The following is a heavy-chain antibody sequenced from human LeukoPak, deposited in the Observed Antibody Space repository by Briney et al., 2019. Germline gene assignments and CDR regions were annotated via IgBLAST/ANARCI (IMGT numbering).Heavy chain of an antibody. CDR2: IGTAGDT. CDR1: GFTFRSYD. J-gene: IGHJ6*02. D-gene: IGHD3-9*01. Sequence: GGFLRLSCVASGFTFRSYDMFWVRQPTGKGLEWVSTIGTAGDTNYADSVKGRFTISRENAKNSLYLQMNSLRAGDTAVYYCARGSSYDILSRYYGLDVWGQGTTVTVSS. V-gene: IGHV3-13*04. CDR3: ARGSSYDILSRYYGLDV.